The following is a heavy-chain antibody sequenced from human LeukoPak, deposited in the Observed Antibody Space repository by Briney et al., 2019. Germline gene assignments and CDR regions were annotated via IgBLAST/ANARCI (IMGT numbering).Heavy chain of an antibody. Sequence: KPSETLSLICAVYGGSFSGYYWSWIRQPPGKGLEWIGEINYSGSTNYNPSLKSRATISVDTSKNQFSLRLSSVTAADTAVYYCAREQYLAYDVFGFWGQGTMVTVSS. CDR1: GGSFSGYY. CDR2: INYSGST. V-gene: IGHV4-34*01. CDR3: AREQYLAYDVFGF. J-gene: IGHJ3*01. D-gene: IGHD6-13*01.